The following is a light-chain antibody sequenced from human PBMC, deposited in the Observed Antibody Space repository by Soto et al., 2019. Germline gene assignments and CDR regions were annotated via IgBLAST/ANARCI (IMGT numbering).Light chain of an antibody. J-gene: IGKJ5*01. CDR3: QQRSNWPIT. CDR2: RTS. V-gene: IGKV3-15*01. Sequence: VMTQSPATLSVSPGERATLSCRASQSISSNLAWYQKKPGQAPRLLMFRTSSRATGFPARFSGSGSGTDFTLTISSLEPEDFAVYYCQQRSNWPITFGQGTRLEI. CDR1: QSISSN.